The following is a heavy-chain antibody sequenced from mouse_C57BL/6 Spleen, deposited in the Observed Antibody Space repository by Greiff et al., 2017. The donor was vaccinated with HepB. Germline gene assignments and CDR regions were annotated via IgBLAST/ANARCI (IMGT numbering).Heavy chain of an antibody. D-gene: IGHD2-2*01. Sequence: EVKVVESGGGLVKPGGSLKLSCAASGFTFSDYGMHWVRQAPEKGLEWVAYISSGSSTIYYADTVKGRFTISRDNAKNTLFLQMTSLRSEDTAMYYCARGYPYAMDYWGQGTSVTVSS. J-gene: IGHJ4*01. CDR2: ISSGSSTI. V-gene: IGHV5-17*01. CDR1: GFTFSDYG. CDR3: ARGYPYAMDY.